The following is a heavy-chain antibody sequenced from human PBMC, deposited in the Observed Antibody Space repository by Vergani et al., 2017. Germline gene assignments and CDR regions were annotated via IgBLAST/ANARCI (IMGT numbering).Heavy chain of an antibody. CDR2: INHSGTI. D-gene: IGHD1-26*01. CDR1: GGSLSGYY. CDR3: ARRAERWETLLRDDFDV. J-gene: IGHJ3*01. V-gene: IGHV4-34*01. Sequence: QVQLQQWGPGLLKPSETLSLTCAVYGGSLSGYYWSWIRLAPGKGLEWIGEINHSGTINYNPTLKSPFNVSIDTSRDHFSLKLRSVNAADTAVYFCARRAERWETLLRDDFDVWGQGTFVTVSP.